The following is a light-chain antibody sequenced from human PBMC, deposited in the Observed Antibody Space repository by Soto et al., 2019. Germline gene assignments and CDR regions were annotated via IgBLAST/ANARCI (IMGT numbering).Light chain of an antibody. CDR3: QQYLNWLT. V-gene: IGKV3-15*01. Sequence: EIVLTQSPATLSLSPGESATLSCRASQSVSSNLVWYQQKPGQAPRLLIYGASTRATGIPARFSGSGSGTEFTLTISSLQSEDFAVYYCQQYLNWLTFGGGTKVEIK. CDR1: QSVSSN. CDR2: GAS. J-gene: IGKJ4*01.